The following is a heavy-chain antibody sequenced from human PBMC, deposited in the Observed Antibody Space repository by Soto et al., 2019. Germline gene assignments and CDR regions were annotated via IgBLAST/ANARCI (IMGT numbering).Heavy chain of an antibody. Sequence: DAQLVESGGGLIQPGGSLRLSCEAFGLTVSGKKYMAWVRQAPGKGLEWVSGVYDTDGTYYADSVKGRFTSSRDSSKTIVYLQMNSLRPDDTAVYYCASWRLQEHAYDIWGLGTTVTVSS. V-gene: IGHV3-53*01. CDR2: VYDTDGT. J-gene: IGHJ3*02. D-gene: IGHD4-4*01. CDR3: ASWRLQEHAYDI. CDR1: GLTVSGKKY.